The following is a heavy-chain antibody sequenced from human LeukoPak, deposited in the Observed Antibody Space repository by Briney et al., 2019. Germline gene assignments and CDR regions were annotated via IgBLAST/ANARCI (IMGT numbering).Heavy chain of an antibody. D-gene: IGHD3-3*01. Sequence: PGGSLRLSCAASGFTFSSYGMHWVRQAPGKGLEWVAFIRYDGSNKYYADSVKGRFTISRDNSKNTPYLQMNSLRAEDTAVYYCATSYDFWSGYYSWYYYMDVWGKGTTVTVSS. CDR2: IRYDGSNK. V-gene: IGHV3-30*02. CDR1: GFTFSSYG. J-gene: IGHJ6*03. CDR3: ATSYDFWSGYYSWYYYMDV.